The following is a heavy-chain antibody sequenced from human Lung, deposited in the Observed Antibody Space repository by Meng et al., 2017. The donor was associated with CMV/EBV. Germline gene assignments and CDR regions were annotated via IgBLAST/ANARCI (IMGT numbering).Heavy chain of an antibody. Sequence: GSLSSGGYSWSWIRQHPGKGLEWIGYIYYSGSTYYNPSLKSRVTISVDTSKNQFSLKLSSVTAADTAVYYCARSYSSGWSRGGTFDYWGQGTLVTVSS. CDR1: GSLSSGGYS. CDR3: ARSYSSGWSRGGTFDY. J-gene: IGHJ4*02. D-gene: IGHD6-19*01. V-gene: IGHV4-31*02. CDR2: IYYSGST.